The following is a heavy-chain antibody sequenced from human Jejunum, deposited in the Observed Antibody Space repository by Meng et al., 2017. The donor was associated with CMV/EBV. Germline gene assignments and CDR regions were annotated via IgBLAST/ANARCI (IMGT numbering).Heavy chain of an antibody. V-gene: IGHV3-33*06. CDR3: AKGGFVGSYYFDY. CDR2: IWYDGTNK. CDR1: GFTFSNYG. Sequence: SGFTFSNYGMHWVRQAPGKGLEWVAIIWYDGTNKYYADSVQGQFSISRDNSKNTLYLQMNSLRAEDTAVYYCAKGGFVGSYYFDYWGQGTLVTVSS. J-gene: IGHJ4*02. D-gene: IGHD1-26*01.